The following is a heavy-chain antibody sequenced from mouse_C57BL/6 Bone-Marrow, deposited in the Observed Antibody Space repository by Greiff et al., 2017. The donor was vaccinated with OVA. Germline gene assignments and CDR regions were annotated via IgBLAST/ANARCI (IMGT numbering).Heavy chain of an antibody. CDR2: ISSGSSTI. D-gene: IGHD4-1*01. V-gene: IGHV5-17*01. Sequence: EVKLMESGGGLVKPGGSLKLSCAASGFTFSDYGMHWVRQAPEKGLEWVAYISSGSSTIYYADTVKGRFTISRDNAKNTLFLQMTSLRSEDTDMYYCARKVELGRGYFDYWGQGTTLTVSS. CDR1: GFTFSDYG. J-gene: IGHJ2*01. CDR3: ARKVELGRGYFDY.